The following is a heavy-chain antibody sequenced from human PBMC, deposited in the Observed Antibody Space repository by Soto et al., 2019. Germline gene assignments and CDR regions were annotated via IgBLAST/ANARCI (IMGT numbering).Heavy chain of an antibody. J-gene: IGHJ4*02. CDR2: INAGGGYT. D-gene: IGHD6-19*01. CDR1: GYIFTNYY. V-gene: IGHV1-46*01. CDR3: ARVAVAGAYFDY. Sequence: AASVKVSCKASGYIFTNYYMHWVRQAPGQGLEWMGTINAGGGYTTYAQRFQGRVTMTRDTSTSTVSMELSSLRYEDTAVYYCARVAVAGAYFDYWGQGTLVTVSS.